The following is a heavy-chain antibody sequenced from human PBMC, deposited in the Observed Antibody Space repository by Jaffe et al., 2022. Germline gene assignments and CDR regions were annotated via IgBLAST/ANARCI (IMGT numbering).Heavy chain of an antibody. V-gene: IGHV4-61*02. D-gene: IGHD2-21*02. CDR2: IYTSGST. Sequence: QVQLQESGPGLVKPSQTLSLTCTVSGGSISSGSYYWSWIRQPAGKGLEWIGRIYTSGSTNYNPSLKSRVTISVDTSKNQFSLKLSSVTAADTAVYYCARWSVIWCGGDCYSSPDTDADAFDIWGQGTMVTVSS. CDR3: ARWSVIWCGGDCYSSPDTDADAFDI. CDR1: GGSISSGSYY. J-gene: IGHJ3*02.